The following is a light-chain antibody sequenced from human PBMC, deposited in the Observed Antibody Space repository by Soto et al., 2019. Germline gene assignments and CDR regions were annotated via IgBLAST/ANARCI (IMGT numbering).Light chain of an antibody. V-gene: IGKV1-39*01. CDR2: AAS. CDR1: QSITNS. CDR3: QQGHSMPFT. Sequence: DIQMTQSPSSLWASEGDRVTITCRASQSITNSLNWYQHKPGKAPTLVVYAASSLQSGVPSRFSGSGSGTDFTLTISSLQPEDFATYFCQQGHSMPFTFGPGTKVDIK. J-gene: IGKJ3*01.